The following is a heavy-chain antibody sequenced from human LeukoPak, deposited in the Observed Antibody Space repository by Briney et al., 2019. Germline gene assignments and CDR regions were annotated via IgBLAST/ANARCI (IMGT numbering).Heavy chain of an antibody. CDR2: ISSSSSTI. Sequence: GGSLRLSCAASGFTFSSYSMNWVRQAPGKGLEWVSYISSSSSTIYYADSVKGRFSVYRDNSNNTLYLQMNSLKTEDTAVYSCANFDADSQAFHIWGQGTMVTVSS. V-gene: IGHV3-48*04. CDR1: GFTFSSYS. D-gene: IGHD3-9*01. CDR3: ANFDADSQAFHI. J-gene: IGHJ3*02.